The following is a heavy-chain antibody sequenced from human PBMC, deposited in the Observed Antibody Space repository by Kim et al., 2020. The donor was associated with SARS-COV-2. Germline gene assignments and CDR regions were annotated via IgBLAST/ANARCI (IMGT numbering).Heavy chain of an antibody. J-gene: IGHJ4*01. CDR3: ARGGGHEFGEADY. D-gene: IGHD3-10*01. V-gene: IGHV1-18*01. Sequence: NYAQKIQGRVTMTTDTSTSTAYMELRSLRFDDTAFYYCARGGGHEFGEADYWGQGSLVTVSS.